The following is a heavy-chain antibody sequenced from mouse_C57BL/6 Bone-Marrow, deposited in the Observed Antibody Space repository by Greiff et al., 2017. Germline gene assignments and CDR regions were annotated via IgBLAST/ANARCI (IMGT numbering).Heavy chain of an antibody. Sequence: EVQGVESGGGLVQPGGSMKLSCVASGFTFSNYWMNWVRQSPEKGLEWVAQIRLKSDNYATHYAVSVKGRFTISRDDSKSSVYLQMNILRAEDTGIYYCYYSDFDYWGQGTTLTVAS. V-gene: IGHV6-3*01. J-gene: IGHJ2*01. CDR2: IRLKSDNYAT. CDR3: YYSDFDY. CDR1: GFTFSNYW. D-gene: IGHD2-12*01.